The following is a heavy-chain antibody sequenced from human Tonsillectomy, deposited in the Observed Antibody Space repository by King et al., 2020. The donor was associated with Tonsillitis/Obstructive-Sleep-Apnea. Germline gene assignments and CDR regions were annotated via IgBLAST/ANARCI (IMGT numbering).Heavy chain of an antibody. CDR1: IGSISSRDYY. Sequence: QLQESGPGLVKPSETLSLTCSVSIGSISSRDYYWGWIRQPPGKGLEWIASIYYSGDTYYNPSLESRVTISVDTSKNQFSLKLSSVTAADTSVYYCARHPHDRNSYYYMDVWGKGTTVTVSS. CDR2: IYYSGDT. D-gene: IGHD3-16*01. CDR3: ARHPHDRNSYYYMDV. V-gene: IGHV4-39*01. J-gene: IGHJ6*03.